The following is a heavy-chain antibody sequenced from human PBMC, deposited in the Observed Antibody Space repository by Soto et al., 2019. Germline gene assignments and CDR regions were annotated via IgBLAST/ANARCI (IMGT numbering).Heavy chain of an antibody. CDR1: GYTFTSYA. Sequence: ASVKFYCKASGYTFTSYAMHWVRQAPGQRLEWMGWINAGNGNTKYSQKFQGRVTITRDTSASTAYMELSSLRSEDTAVYYCARQGSRSGWFDYWGQGTLVTVSS. J-gene: IGHJ4*02. D-gene: IGHD6-19*01. V-gene: IGHV1-3*01. CDR3: ARQGSRSGWFDY. CDR2: INAGNGNT.